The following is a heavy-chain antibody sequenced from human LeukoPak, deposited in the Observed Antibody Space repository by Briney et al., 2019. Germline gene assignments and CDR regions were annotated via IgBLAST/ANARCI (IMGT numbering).Heavy chain of an antibody. CDR3: AKDVRDFDTLDS. Sequence: GGSPRLSCVASGFNFKNYAMSWVRQAPGQGLEWVSGIGSSGDTTYYTDAVKGRCIISRDNSKNTLYLQLNSLRVEDTAIYFCAKDVRDFDTLDSWGQGTLVSVSS. CDR2: IGSSGDTT. CDR1: GFNFKNYA. V-gene: IGHV3-23*01. J-gene: IGHJ4*02. D-gene: IGHD3-9*01.